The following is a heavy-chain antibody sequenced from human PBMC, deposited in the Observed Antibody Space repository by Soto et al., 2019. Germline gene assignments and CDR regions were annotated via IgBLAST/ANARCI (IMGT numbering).Heavy chain of an antibody. CDR2: IYYSGST. CDR3: AGGDYDFWSGDYVWFDP. Sequence: PSETLSLTCTVSGGSVSSGSYYWSWIRQPPGKGLEWIGYIYYSGSTNYNPSLKSRVTISVDTSKNQFSLKLSSVTAADTAVYYCAGGDYDFWSGDYVWFDPWGQGTLVTVSS. CDR1: GGSVSSGSYY. V-gene: IGHV4-61*01. D-gene: IGHD3-3*01. J-gene: IGHJ5*02.